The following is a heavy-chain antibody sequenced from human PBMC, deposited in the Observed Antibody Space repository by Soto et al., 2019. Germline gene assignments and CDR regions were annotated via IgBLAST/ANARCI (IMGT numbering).Heavy chain of an antibody. CDR3: AKDLVSYEYTYYGMDV. CDR2: ISYDGSNK. CDR1: VFTFSSYG. D-gene: IGHD6-6*01. J-gene: IGHJ6*02. Sequence: WWSLRLSCSASVFTFSSYGMHWGRQAPGKGLEWVAVISYDGSNKYYADSVKGRFTISRDNSKNTLYLQMNSLRAGDTAVYYCAKDLVSYEYTYYGMDVWGQGTTVTVSS. V-gene: IGHV3-30*18.